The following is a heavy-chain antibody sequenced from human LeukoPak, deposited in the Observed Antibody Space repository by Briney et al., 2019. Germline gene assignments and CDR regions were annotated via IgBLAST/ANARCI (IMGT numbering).Heavy chain of an antibody. D-gene: IGHD2-15*01. CDR1: GFTFSGSA. CDR3: TRHSDRYCSGAGCYVNYFYGLDV. J-gene: IGHJ6*02. CDR2: IRSRANSYVT. V-gene: IGHV3-73*01. Sequence: GGSLRLSCAASGFTFSGSAMHWVRQASGKGLEWVGRIRSRANSYVTAYAASVEGRIIISRDDSKNTAYLQMNSLKTEDTAVYYCTRHSDRYCSGAGCYVNYFYGLDVWGQGTTVTVSS.